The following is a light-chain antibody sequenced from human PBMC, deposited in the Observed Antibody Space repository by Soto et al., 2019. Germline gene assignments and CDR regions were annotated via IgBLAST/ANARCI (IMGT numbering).Light chain of an antibody. V-gene: IGKV3-15*01. Sequence: KLLTQSPGTLSLSPGERATLFCRASQSLSSSLAWYQQKSGQAPRLIIYGTSRRATGVPVRFSGSGSGTDFTLTISSLQSEDFGVYFCQHYDNWPWTFGQGTKVEMK. J-gene: IGKJ1*01. CDR1: QSLSSS. CDR2: GTS. CDR3: QHYDNWPWT.